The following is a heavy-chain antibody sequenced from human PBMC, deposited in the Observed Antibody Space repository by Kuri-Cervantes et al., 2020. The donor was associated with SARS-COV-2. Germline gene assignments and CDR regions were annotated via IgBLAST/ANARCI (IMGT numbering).Heavy chain of an antibody. J-gene: IGHJ3*02. V-gene: IGHV4-30-2*01. CDR2: IYHSGST. CDR3: AREMITFGGGALFAFDI. D-gene: IGHD3-16*01. Sequence: SETLSLTCAVSGGSISSGGYSWSWIRQPPGKGLEWIGYIYHSGSTYYNPSLKSRVTISVDRSKNQFSLKLSPVTAADTAVYYCAREMITFGGGALFAFDIWGQGTMVTVSS. CDR1: GGSISSGGYS.